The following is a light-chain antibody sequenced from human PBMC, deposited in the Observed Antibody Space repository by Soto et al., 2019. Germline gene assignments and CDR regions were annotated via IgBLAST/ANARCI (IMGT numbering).Light chain of an antibody. CDR3: CSFAGSNPFPYV. CDR2: EVN. CDR1: SSDVGLYDY. Sequence: QSALTQPASVSGSPGQSITISCTGTSSDVGLYDYVSWYQQHPGKAPQLMIYEVNERPSGVSSRFSGSKSGNTASLTVSGLQPDDEADYHCCSFAGSNPFPYVFGTGTKVTVL. J-gene: IGLJ1*01. V-gene: IGLV2-23*02.